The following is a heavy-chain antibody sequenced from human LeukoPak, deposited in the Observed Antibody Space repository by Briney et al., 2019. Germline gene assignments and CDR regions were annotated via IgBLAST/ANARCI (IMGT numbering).Heavy chain of an antibody. D-gene: IGHD3-10*01. Sequence: GGSLRLSCAASGFTFSSYGMHWVRQAPGKGLEWVAFIRYDGSNKYYADSVKGRFTISRDNSKNTLYLQMNSLRAEDTATYYCARDIRNYYDSGAYGWFDPWGQGTLVPVSS. V-gene: IGHV3-30*02. CDR3: ARDIRNYYDSGAYGWFDP. CDR1: GFTFSSYG. CDR2: IRYDGSNK. J-gene: IGHJ5*02.